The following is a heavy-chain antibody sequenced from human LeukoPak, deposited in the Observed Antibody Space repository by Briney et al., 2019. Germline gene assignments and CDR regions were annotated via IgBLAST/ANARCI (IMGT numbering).Heavy chain of an antibody. CDR3: ATPGTVIKEMGPYYYYYGMDV. CDR2: FDPEDGET. Sequence: GASVTVSLTVSGYTLTELSMHWVRQAPGKGLEWMGGFDPEDGETIYAQKFQGRVTMTEDTSTDTAYMELSSLRSEDTAVYYCATPGTVIKEMGPYYYYYGMDVWGQGTTVTVSS. V-gene: IGHV1-24*01. CDR1: GYTLTELS. D-gene: IGHD4-23*01. J-gene: IGHJ6*02.